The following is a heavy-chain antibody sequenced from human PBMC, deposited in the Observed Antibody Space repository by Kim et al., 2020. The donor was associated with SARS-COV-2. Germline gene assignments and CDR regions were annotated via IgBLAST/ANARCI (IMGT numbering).Heavy chain of an antibody. CDR2: IIQSGTT. CDR1: SGSFSSYR. Sequence: SETLSLTCAVSSGSFSSYRWSWIRQSPGKGLEWIGEIIQSGTTNYNPSLKNRVTISIDTSKNQFSLKLSSVTAADTAVYYCTGGGAAWEASHNWGQGTLVIVSS. CDR3: TGGGAAWEASHN. J-gene: IGHJ4*02. V-gene: IGHV4-34*01. D-gene: IGHD1-26*01.